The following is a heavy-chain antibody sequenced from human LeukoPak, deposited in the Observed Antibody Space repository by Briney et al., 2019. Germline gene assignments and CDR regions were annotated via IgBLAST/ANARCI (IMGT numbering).Heavy chain of an antibody. J-gene: IGHJ3*02. D-gene: IGHD6-6*01. CDR3: ARRPKYHAFDI. Sequence: PSETLSLTCTVSGGSISSGSYYWSWIRQPAGKGLEWIGSIYYSGSTYYNPSLKSRVTISVDTSKNQFSLKLSSVTAADTAVYYCARRPKYHAFDIWGQGTMVTVSS. CDR1: GGSISSGSYY. CDR2: IYYSGST. V-gene: IGHV4-39*01.